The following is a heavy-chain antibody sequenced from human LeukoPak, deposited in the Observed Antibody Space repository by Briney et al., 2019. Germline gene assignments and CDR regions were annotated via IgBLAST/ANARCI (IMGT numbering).Heavy chain of an antibody. Sequence: SETLSLTCIVSGGSISSYDWSWIRQPPGKGLEWIGYIYYSGSTNYNPSLKSRVTISVDTSKNQFSLRLSSVTAADTAVYYCARGDIVLTTDYWGQGTLVTVSS. V-gene: IGHV4-59*01. CDR3: ARGDIVLTTDY. CDR2: IYYSGST. D-gene: IGHD2-8*01. J-gene: IGHJ4*02. CDR1: GGSISSYD.